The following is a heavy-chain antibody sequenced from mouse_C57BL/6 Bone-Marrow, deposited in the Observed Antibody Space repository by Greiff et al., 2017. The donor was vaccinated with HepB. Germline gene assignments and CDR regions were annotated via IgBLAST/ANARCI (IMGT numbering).Heavy chain of an antibody. D-gene: IGHD1-1*01. V-gene: IGHV1-59*01. J-gene: IGHJ3*01. Sequence: QVQLQQPGAELVRPGTSVKLSCKASGYTFTSYWMHWVKQRPGQGLEWIGVIDPSDSYTNYNQKFKGKATLTVDTSSSTAYMQLSSLTSEYSAVYYCARGTVVATSKFAYWGQGTLVTVSA. CDR1: GYTFTSYW. CDR2: IDPSDSYT. CDR3: ARGTVVATSKFAY.